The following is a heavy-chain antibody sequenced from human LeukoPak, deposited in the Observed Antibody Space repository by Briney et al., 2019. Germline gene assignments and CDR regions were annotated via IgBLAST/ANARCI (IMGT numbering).Heavy chain of an antibody. J-gene: IGHJ4*02. CDR2: ISSSSSYI. CDR3: ARGGLTIFGVVINPFDY. CDR1: GFTFSSYS. D-gene: IGHD3-3*01. Sequence: GGSLRLXCAASGFTFSSYSMNWGRQAPGKGLEWVSSISSSSSYIYYADSVKGRFTISRDNAKNSLYLQMNSLRAEDTAVYYCARGGLTIFGVVINPFDYWGQGTLVTVSS. V-gene: IGHV3-21*01.